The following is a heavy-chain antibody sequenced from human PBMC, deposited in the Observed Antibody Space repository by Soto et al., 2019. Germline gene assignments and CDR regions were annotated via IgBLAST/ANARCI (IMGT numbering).Heavy chain of an antibody. CDR3: ARDQADYFDY. J-gene: IGHJ4*02. V-gene: IGHV3-30-3*01. Sequence: PGGSLRLSCAASGFTFSSYAMHWVRQAPGKGLEWVAVISYDGSNKYYADSVKGRFTISRDNSKNTLYLQMNSLRAEDTAVYYCARDQADYFDYWGQGTLVTVSS. D-gene: IGHD6-25*01. CDR1: GFTFSSYA. CDR2: ISYDGSNK.